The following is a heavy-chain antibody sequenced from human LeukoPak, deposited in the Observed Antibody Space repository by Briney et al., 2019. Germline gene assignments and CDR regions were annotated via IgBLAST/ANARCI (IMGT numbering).Heavy chain of an antibody. CDR2: INHNAEMI. V-gene: IGHV3-48*02. J-gene: IGHJ4*01. Sequence: PGGSLRLSCEASGFPLGDYVMSWVRQAPGKGLEWIAYINHNAEMIFYPDFVKGRFTISRDNAKNSLYLPMNALRYEDTAIYYCARDHDWAFDLWGQGSLVTVSS. CDR1: GFPLGDYV. D-gene: IGHD3-9*01. CDR3: ARDHDWAFDL.